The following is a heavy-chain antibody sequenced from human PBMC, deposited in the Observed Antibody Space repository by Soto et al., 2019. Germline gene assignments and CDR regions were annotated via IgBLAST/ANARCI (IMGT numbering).Heavy chain of an antibody. CDR2: IIPMVGMA. V-gene: IGHV1-69*02. CDR1: EGTFDSYT. Sequence: QVQLVQSGAEVKKPGSSVKVSCAASEGTFDSYTINWVRQAPGLGPEWMGRIIPMVGMADYVQKFQGRVTLFADKSTSTAYIVLSSLSSEDTAVYYCATNYGSGSTHFDYWGQGTLVTVSS. J-gene: IGHJ4*02. CDR3: ATNYGSGSTHFDY. D-gene: IGHD3-10*01.